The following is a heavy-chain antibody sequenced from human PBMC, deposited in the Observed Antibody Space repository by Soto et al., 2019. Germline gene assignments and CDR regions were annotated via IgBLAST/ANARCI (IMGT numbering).Heavy chain of an antibody. CDR2: VSQRGGT. CDR3: AKHVTDSGTRGYDS. Sequence: QVQLQESGPGLVSPSGTLSLTCAVSGVPITYWLRWVRQSPGKGLEWIGEVSQRGGTNYIPSLKSRVTISIDNSRNQIFLHLTSVTAADTAVYFCAKHVTDSGTRGYDSWGQGILVTVSS. CDR1: GVPITYW. V-gene: IGHV4-4*02. J-gene: IGHJ5*02. D-gene: IGHD1-1*01.